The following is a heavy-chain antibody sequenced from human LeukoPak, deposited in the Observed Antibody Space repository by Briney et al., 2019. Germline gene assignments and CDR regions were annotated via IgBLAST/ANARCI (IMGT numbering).Heavy chain of an antibody. D-gene: IGHD6-19*01. CDR1: GGSLSGYY. CDR3: ARVDLRYSSGWYTSGENWFDP. CDR2: INHIGST. J-gene: IGHJ5*02. Sequence: PSETLSLTCAVYGGSLSGYYWSWLRQPPGKGLEWIGEINHIGSTNYNPSLKSRVTISVDTSKNQFSLRLSSVTAADTAVYYCARVDLRYSSGWYTSGENWFDPWGQGTLVTVSS. V-gene: IGHV4-34*01.